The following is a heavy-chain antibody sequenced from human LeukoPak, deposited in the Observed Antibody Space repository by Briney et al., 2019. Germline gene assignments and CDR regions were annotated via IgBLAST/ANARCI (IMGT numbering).Heavy chain of an antibody. V-gene: IGHV3-33*06. CDR3: AKTSWLEQLGEYFDY. CDR1: GFTFSSYG. Sequence: QTGGSLRLSCAASGFTFSSYGMHWVRQAPGKGLEWVAVIWYDGSNKYYADSVKGRFTISRDNSKNTLYLQMNSLRAEDTAVYYCAKTSWLEQLGEYFDYWGQGTLVTVSS. D-gene: IGHD6-13*01. J-gene: IGHJ4*02. CDR2: IWYDGSNK.